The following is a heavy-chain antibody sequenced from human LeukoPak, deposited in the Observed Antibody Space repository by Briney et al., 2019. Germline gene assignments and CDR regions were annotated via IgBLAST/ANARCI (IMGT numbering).Heavy chain of an antibody. CDR2: ISGSGSGGST. J-gene: IGHJ5*02. D-gene: IGHD3-3*01. CDR1: GFTFSSSA. Sequence: GGSLRLSCAASGFTFSSSAMSWVRQAPGKGLEWVSNISGSGSGGSTYYADSVKGRFTISRDNSKNTLYLQMNSLRAEDTAVYYCAREAITIFGVVRTQTTYGPHRFDPWGQGTLVTVSS. V-gene: IGHV3-23*01. CDR3: AREAITIFGVVRTQTTYGPHRFDP.